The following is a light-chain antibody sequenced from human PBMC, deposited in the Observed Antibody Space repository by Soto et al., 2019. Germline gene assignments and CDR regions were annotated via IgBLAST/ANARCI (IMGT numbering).Light chain of an antibody. CDR3: QQSYSTPWT. Sequence: DIQMTQSPSSLSASVGDRVTITCRASQSISSYLNWYQQKPGKAPKVLIYAVFSLQSGVPSRFSGSGSGTDFTLTISSQQPEDFATYYCQQSYSTPWTFGQGTKVEIK. V-gene: IGKV1-39*01. CDR1: QSISSY. J-gene: IGKJ1*01. CDR2: AVF.